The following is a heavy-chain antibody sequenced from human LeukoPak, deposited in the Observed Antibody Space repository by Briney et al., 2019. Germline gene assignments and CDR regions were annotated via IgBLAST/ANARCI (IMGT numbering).Heavy chain of an antibody. CDR3: ARPVGTAMVTD. J-gene: IGHJ4*02. Sequence: SETLSLTCAVSGYSISSGYYWGWIRQPPGKGLEWIGSIYRSGSTYYNPSLKSRVTISVDTSKNQFSLKLSSVTAADTAVYYCARPVGTAMVTDWGQGTLVTVSS. CDR2: IYRSGST. D-gene: IGHD5-18*01. CDR1: GYSISSGYY. V-gene: IGHV4-38-2*01.